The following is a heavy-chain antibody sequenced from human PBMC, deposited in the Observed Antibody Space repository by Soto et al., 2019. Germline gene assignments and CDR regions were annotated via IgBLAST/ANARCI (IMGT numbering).Heavy chain of an antibody. V-gene: IGHV3-7*01. D-gene: IGHD5-18*01. CDR3: ARVASPWIQLVGYYYGMDV. CDR1: GFTFSSYW. J-gene: IGHJ6*01. Sequence: EVQLVESGGGLVQPGGSLRLSCAASGFTFSSYWMSWVRQAPGKGLERVANIKQDGSEKYYVDSVKGRFTISRDNDRNSLYLERTSLRAEDTAVYYCARVASPWIQLVGYYYGMDVWGQGTTVTVSS. CDR2: IKQDGSEK.